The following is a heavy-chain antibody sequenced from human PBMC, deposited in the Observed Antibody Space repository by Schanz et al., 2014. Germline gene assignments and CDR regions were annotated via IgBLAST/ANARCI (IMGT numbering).Heavy chain of an antibody. D-gene: IGHD2-8*01. Sequence: EVHLLESGGGLVQPGGSLRLSCAASGFSFGTYAMSWVRQAPGKGLLWVSAISGSGGSTYYADSVKGRFTISRDNSKNTLYLQMNSLRAEDTAVYYCTTDNGHFAFDFWGQGTMVTVSS. V-gene: IGHV3-23*01. CDR2: ISGSGGST. CDR3: TTDNGHFAFDF. J-gene: IGHJ3*01. CDR1: GFSFGTYA.